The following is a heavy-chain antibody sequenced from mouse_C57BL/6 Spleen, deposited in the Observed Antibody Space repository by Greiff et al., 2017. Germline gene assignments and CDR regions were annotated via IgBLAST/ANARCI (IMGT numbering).Heavy chain of an antibody. D-gene: IGHD2-3*01. J-gene: IGHJ2*01. CDR2: IWSGGST. Sequence: VQRVESGPGLVQPSQSLSITCTVSGFSLTSYGVHWVRQSPGKGLEWLGVIWSGGSTDYNAAVISRLSISKDNSKSQVFFKMNSLQADDTAIYYCARNDDGYYSPYYFDYWGQGTTLTVSS. CDR1: GFSLTSYG. CDR3: ARNDDGYYSPYYFDY. V-gene: IGHV2-2*01.